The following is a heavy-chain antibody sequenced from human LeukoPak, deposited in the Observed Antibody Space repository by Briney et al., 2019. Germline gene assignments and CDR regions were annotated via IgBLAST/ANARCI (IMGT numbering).Heavy chain of an antibody. J-gene: IGHJ6*03. CDR1: GGTFSSYA. V-gene: IGHV1-69*13. CDR3: GRDPACSSSTCYRGAYYYYYMDV. Sequence: SVKVSCKASGGTFSSYAISWVRQAPGQGLEWMGGIIPIFGTANYAQKFQGRVTITADESTITAYMELSSLSSEDTAVYYCGRDPACSSSTCYRGAYYYYYMDVWGKGTTVTISS. CDR2: IIPIFGTA. D-gene: IGHD2-2*01.